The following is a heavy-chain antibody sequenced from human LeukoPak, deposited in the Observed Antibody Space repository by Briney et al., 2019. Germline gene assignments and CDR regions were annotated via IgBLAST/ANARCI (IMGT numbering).Heavy chain of an antibody. J-gene: IGHJ4*02. CDR3: ASNSGWYSDY. CDR2: IYHSGST. V-gene: IGHV4-4*02. Sequence: PSETLSLTCAVSGGSISSNNWWNWVRQPPGKGLEWIGEIYHSGSTNFNPSLKSRVTISVDKSKNQFSLRLSSVTAADTAMYYCASNSGWYSDYWGQGTLVTVSS. CDR1: GGSISSNNW. D-gene: IGHD6-19*01.